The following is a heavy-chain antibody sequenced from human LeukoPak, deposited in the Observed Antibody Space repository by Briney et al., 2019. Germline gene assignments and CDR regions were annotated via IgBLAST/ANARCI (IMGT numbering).Heavy chain of an antibody. D-gene: IGHD3-9*01. CDR3: ARGRYDIYGVAGRRGYYYYMDV. V-gene: IGHV4-34*01. CDR2: INHSGRT. CDR1: GGSFSGYY. Sequence: PSETLSLTCAVYGGSFSGYYWSWVRQPPGKGLEWIGEINHSGRTNYNPSLKSRVTISVDTSKNQFSLKLSSVTAADRAVYYCARGRYDIYGVAGRRGYYYYMDVWGKGTTVTVSS. J-gene: IGHJ6*03.